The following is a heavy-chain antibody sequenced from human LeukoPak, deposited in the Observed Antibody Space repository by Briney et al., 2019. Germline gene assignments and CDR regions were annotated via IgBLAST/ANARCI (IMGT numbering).Heavy chain of an antibody. CDR1: GGSFSGYY. J-gene: IGHJ4*02. D-gene: IGHD3-10*01. V-gene: IGHV4-34*01. CDR2: INHSGST. CDR3: ARGPGRITMVRGVTHGYYFDY. Sequence: SETLSLTCAVYGGSFSGYYWSWIRQPPGKGLEWIGEINHSGSTNYNPSLKSRVTISVDTSKNQFSLKLSSVTAADTAVYYCARGPGRITMVRGVTHGYYFDYWGQGTLVTVSS.